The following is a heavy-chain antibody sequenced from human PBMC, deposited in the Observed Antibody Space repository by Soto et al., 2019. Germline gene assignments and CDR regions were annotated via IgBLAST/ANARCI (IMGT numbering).Heavy chain of an antibody. CDR1: GFTFISYS. CDR2: ISSSSSTI. V-gene: IGHV3-48*02. Sequence: SGGSLRLSCAASGFTFISYSMNWVRQAPGKGLEWVSYISSSSSTIYYADSVKGRFTISRDNAKNSLYLQMNSLRDEDTAVYYCAIPEYSVEIGPFDYWGQGTLVTVSS. J-gene: IGHJ4*02. D-gene: IGHD2-15*01. CDR3: AIPEYSVEIGPFDY.